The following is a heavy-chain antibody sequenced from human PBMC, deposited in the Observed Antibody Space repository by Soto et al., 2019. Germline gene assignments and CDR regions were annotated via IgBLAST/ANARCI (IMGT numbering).Heavy chain of an antibody. V-gene: IGHV3-15*07. CDR2: IKSKTDGGTT. J-gene: IGHJ4*02. CDR1: GFTFSNAW. D-gene: IGHD3-22*01. Sequence: GGSLRLSCAASGFTFSNAWMNWVRQAPGKGLEWVGRIKSKTDGGTTDYAAPVKGRFTISRDDSKNTLYLQMNSLKTEDTAVYYCTTGGDYYDSSGYPSPLDYWGQGTLVTVSS. CDR3: TTGGDYYDSSGYPSPLDY.